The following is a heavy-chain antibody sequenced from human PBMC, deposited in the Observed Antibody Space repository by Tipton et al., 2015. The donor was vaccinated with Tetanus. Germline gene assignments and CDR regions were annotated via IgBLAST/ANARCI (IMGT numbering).Heavy chain of an antibody. CDR2: IKEDGSEM. Sequence: SLRLSCVPSGFTFRSYWMSWVRQAPGKGLEWVANIKEDGSEMYYADSVKGRFTISRDNARNSLSVHMNSLTAEDTAVYYCARLRVYCSTACYSREDYWGQGTLVTVSS. J-gene: IGHJ4*02. V-gene: IGHV3-7*01. D-gene: IGHD2/OR15-2a*01. CDR1: GFTFRSYW. CDR3: ARLRVYCSTACYSREDY.